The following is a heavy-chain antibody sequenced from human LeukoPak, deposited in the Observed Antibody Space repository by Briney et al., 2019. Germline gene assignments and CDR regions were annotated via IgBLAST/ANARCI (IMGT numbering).Heavy chain of an antibody. Sequence: ESLKISCKGSGYSFTSYWIGWVRQMPGKGLEWMGIIYPGDSDTRYSPSFQGQVTISADKSISTAYLQWSSLKASDTAMYYCARVGCSGGSCYSPYDYYYLDVWGKGTTVTVSS. V-gene: IGHV5-51*01. CDR3: ARVGCSGGSCYSPYDYYYLDV. CDR1: GYSFTSYW. D-gene: IGHD2-15*01. J-gene: IGHJ6*03. CDR2: IYPGDSDT.